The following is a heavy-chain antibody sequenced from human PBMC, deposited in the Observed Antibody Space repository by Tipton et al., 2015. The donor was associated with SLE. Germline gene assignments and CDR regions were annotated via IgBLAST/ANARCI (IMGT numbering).Heavy chain of an antibody. CDR2: INHSGST. CDR1: GGSFSGYY. J-gene: IGHJ4*02. D-gene: IGHD4-17*01. Sequence: TLSLTCAVYGGSFSGYYWSWIRQPPGKGLEWIGEINHSGSTNYNPSLKSRVSISVDTSKNQFSLKLSSVTAADTAVYYCARRGVTKTLDYWGQGTLVTVSS. V-gene: IGHV4-34*01. CDR3: ARRGVTKTLDY.